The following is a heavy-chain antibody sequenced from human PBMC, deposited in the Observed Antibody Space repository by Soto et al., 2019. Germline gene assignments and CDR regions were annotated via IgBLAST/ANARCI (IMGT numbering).Heavy chain of an antibody. J-gene: IGHJ4*02. CDR1: GFTFSDSG. D-gene: IGHD3-10*01. CDR2: IRSKTNSYAT. Sequence: GSLRLSCAASGFTFSDSGLHWVRQASGKGLEWVGRIRSKTNSYATAYAASVKGRFTISRDDSKNTAYLQMNSLKTEDTAVYYCTTPQAYGSGSYLVNYWGQGTLVTVSS. CDR3: TTPQAYGSGSYLVNY. V-gene: IGHV3-73*01.